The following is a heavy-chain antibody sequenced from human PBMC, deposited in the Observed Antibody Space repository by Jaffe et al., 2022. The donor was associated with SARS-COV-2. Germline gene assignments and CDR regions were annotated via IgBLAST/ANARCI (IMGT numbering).Heavy chain of an antibody. CDR2: MNPNSGNT. Sequence: QVQLVQSGAEVKKPGASVKVSCKASGYTFTSYDINWVRQATGQGLEWMGWMNPNSGNTGYAQKFQGRVTMTRNTSISTAYMELSSLRSEDTAVYYCARCLIAVAGTCYYGMDVWGQGTTVTVSS. J-gene: IGHJ6*02. CDR1: GYTFTSYD. V-gene: IGHV1-8*01. D-gene: IGHD6-19*01. CDR3: ARCLIAVAGTCYYGMDV.